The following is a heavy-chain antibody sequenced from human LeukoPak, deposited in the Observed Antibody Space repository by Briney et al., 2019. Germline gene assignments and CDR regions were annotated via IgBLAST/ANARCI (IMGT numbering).Heavy chain of an antibody. Sequence: GGSLRLSCAASGFTFSSYGMSWVRQAPGKGLEWVSAISGSGGSTYSADSVKGRFSISRDKPKNTLYLQMNSLRVEDTAVYYCAKEATQNANFDYWGQGTLVTVSS. J-gene: IGHJ4*02. D-gene: IGHD1-1*01. CDR3: AKEATQNANFDY. CDR1: GFTFSSYG. V-gene: IGHV3-23*01. CDR2: ISGSGGST.